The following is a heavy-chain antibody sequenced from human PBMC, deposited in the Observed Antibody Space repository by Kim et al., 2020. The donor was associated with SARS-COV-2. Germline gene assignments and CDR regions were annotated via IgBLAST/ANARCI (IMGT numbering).Heavy chain of an antibody. D-gene: IGHD1-7*01. Sequence: SVKGRVAISRANSKNTLYRQMNSLRAEDTAVYYCARVKKSWNSVAAEFDYWGQGTLVTVSS. CDR3: ARVKKSWNSVAAEFDY. V-gene: IGHV3-30*09. J-gene: IGHJ4*02.